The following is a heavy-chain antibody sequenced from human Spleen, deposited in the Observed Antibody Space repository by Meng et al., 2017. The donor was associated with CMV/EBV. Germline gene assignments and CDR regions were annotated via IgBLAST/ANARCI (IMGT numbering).Heavy chain of an antibody. J-gene: IGHJ5*02. CDR1: GFTSSSYG. D-gene: IGHD3-22*01. CDR3: AKSLSSGFPNGFNP. V-gene: IGHV3-30*02. CDR2: INYDGSEK. Sequence: GESLKISCAAFGFTSSSYGMHWVRLAPGKGLEWVTFINYDGSEKYYADSVKGRFAVSRDNSKNTLSVQMKSLRAEDTAIYYCAKSLSSGFPNGFNPWGQGTLVTVSS.